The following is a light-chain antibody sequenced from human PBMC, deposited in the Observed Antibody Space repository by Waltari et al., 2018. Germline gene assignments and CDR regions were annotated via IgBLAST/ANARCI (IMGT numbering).Light chain of an antibody. CDR2: GAS. CDR3: QHRDHWPPDAT. CDR1: QSVSSSY. J-gene: IGKJ3*01. V-gene: IGKV3D-20*02. Sequence: EIVLTQSPVTLSLSPGERATLSCRASQSVSSSYFAWYQQKPGQAPRLLIYGASTRATGIPARFSGSGSGTDFTLTISSLEPEDFAVYYCQHRDHWPPDATFGPGTKVDIK.